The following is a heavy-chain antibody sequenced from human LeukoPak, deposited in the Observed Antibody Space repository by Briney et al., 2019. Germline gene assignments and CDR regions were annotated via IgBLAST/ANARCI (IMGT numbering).Heavy chain of an antibody. J-gene: IGHJ4*02. D-gene: IGHD3-22*01. CDR3: ARDGEDYDSSGYYYYFDY. Sequence: GGSLRLSCAASGFTFSSYEMNWVRQAPGKGLEWVSYISSSGSSIYYADSVKGRFTISRDNAKNSLYLQMNSLRAEDTAVYYCARDGEDYDSSGYYYYFDYWGQGTLATVSS. V-gene: IGHV3-48*03. CDR1: GFTFSSYE. CDR2: ISSSGSSI.